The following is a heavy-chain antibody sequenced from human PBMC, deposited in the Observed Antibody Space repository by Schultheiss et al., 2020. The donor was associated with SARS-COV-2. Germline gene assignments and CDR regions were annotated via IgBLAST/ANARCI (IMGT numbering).Heavy chain of an antibody. CDR3: ARGAGDGLYYFDY. V-gene: IGHV4-59*08. D-gene: IGHD7-27*01. J-gene: IGHJ4*02. CDR2: IYYSGST. Sequence: SETLSLTCTVSGGSISSYYWSWIRQPPGKGLEWIGYIYYSGSTYYNPSLKSRVTISVDTSKNQFSLKLSSVTAADTAVYYCARGAGDGLYYFDYWGQGTLVTVSS. CDR1: GGSISSYY.